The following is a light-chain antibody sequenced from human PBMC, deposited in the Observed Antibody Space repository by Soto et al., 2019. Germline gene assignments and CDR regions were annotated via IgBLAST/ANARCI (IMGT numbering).Light chain of an antibody. J-gene: IGLJ1*01. CDR2: GNS. CDR3: QSYDSSLSGYV. V-gene: IGLV1-40*01. CDR1: SSNIGAGYD. Sequence: QSVLTQPPSVSGAPGQKVTISCTGSSSNIGAGYDVNWYQQLPGTAPKLLIHGNSNRPSGVPDRFSGSKSGTSASLAITGLQAEDEADYFCQSYDSSLSGYVFGTGTKVT.